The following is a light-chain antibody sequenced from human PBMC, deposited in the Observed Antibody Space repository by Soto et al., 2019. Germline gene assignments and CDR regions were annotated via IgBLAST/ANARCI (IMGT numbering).Light chain of an antibody. J-gene: IGLJ2*01. Sequence: QSVLTQPASVSGSPGQWITISCTGTSSDVGGYNYVSWHQQHPGKAPKLIIFDVSNRPSGVSNRFSGSKSGNTASLTISGLQAEDEADYYCSSYTSSSTVIFGGGTKLTVL. CDR1: SSDVGGYNY. CDR3: SSYTSSSTVI. CDR2: DVS. V-gene: IGLV2-14*03.